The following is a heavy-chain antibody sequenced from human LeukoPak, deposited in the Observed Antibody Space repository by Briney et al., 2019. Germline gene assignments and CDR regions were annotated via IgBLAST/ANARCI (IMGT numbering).Heavy chain of an antibody. CDR1: GFTFSSYD. D-gene: IGHD2-15*01. Sequence: GGSLRLSCAASGFTFSSYDMSWVRQAPGKGLEWVSAISGNGHSTYYVDSVKGRFTISRDNSRNTLYLQMSSLRAEDTAVYYCALYCSGGSCYSMGGAFDIWGQGTMVTVSS. CDR2: ISGNGHST. CDR3: ALYCSGGSCYSMGGAFDI. V-gene: IGHV3-23*01. J-gene: IGHJ3*02.